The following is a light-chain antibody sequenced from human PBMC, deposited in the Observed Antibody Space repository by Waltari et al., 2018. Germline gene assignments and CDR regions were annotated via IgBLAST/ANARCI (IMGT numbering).Light chain of an antibody. CDR1: RSNLGSHT. CDR3: AAWDHSLSVWV. CDR2: NNN. Sequence: QSVLTQPPSASGTPGQRVTISCSARRSNLGSHTLNRYQQSPGTAPKPLIYNNNQRPSGVPDRFSGSKSGTSASLAISGLQSEDEADYYCAAWDHSLSVWVFGGGTKLTVL. J-gene: IGLJ3*02. V-gene: IGLV1-44*01.